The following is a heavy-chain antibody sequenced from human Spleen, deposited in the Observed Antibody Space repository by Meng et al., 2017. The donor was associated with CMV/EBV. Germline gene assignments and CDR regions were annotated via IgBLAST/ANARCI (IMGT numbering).Heavy chain of an antibody. V-gene: IGHV4-34*01. CDR1: GSFSGFD. D-gene: IGHD2-2*02. Sequence: GSFSGFDWCGVRQPPGKGLVWIADINHSGSTNYNPSLKSRVTISVDTSKIQFSLKLSSVTAADTAVYYCAGFTYCSSTSCYINWFDPWGQGTLVTVSS. J-gene: IGHJ5*02. CDR3: AGFTYCSSTSCYINWFDP. CDR2: INHSGST.